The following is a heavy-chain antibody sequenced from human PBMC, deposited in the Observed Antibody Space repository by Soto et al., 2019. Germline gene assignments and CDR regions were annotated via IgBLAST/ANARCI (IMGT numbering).Heavy chain of an antibody. Sequence: SETLSLTCTVSGGSISSYYWSWIRQPPGKGLEWIGYIYYSGSTNYNPSLKSRVTISVDTSKNQFSLKLSSVTAADTAVYYCGREQRGVVNESSYYYYYMDVWGKGTTVTRLL. CDR2: IYYSGST. V-gene: IGHV4-59*01. CDR1: GGSISSYY. J-gene: IGHJ6*03. CDR3: GREQRGVVNESSYYYYYMDV. D-gene: IGHD2-21*01.